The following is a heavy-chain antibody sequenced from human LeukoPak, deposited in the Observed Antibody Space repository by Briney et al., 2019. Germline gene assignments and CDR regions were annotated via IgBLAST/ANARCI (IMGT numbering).Heavy chain of an antibody. CDR1: GGSFSGYY. CDR2: IKHSGST. CDR3: AGLYYAFWSGYNYYYYYMDV. J-gene: IGHJ6*03. V-gene: IGHV4-34*01. Sequence: SETLSLTCAVYGGSFSGYYWSWIRQPPGKGLEWIREIKHSGSTNYNPSLKSRVTISVDTSKNQFSLKLSSVTAADTAVYYCAGLYYAFWSGYNYYYYYMDVWGKGTTVTVSS. D-gene: IGHD3-3*01.